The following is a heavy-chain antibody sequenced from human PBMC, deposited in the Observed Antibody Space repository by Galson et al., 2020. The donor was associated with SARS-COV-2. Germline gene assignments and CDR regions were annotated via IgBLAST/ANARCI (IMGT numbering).Heavy chain of an antibody. CDR1: GFTFSSYW. D-gene: IGHD2-15*01. CDR3: ARYGIGRYCSGGSCYRDAFDI. Sequence: GGSLRLSCAASGFTFSSYWMHWVRQAPGKGLVWVSRINSDWSSTSYADSVKGRFTISRDNAKNTLYLQMNSLRAEDTAVYYCARYGIGRYCSGGSCYRDAFDIWGQGTMVTVSS. CDR2: INSDWSST. J-gene: IGHJ3*02. V-gene: IGHV3-74*01.